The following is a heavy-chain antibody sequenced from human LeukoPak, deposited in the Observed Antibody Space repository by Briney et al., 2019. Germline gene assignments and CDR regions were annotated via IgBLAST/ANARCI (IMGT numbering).Heavy chain of an antibody. Sequence: GGSLRLSCAASGFTFSNAWMSWVRQAPGKGLEWVGRIKSKTDGGTTEYAAPVKGRFTISRDDSKKTLYLEMNSLETEDTAIYYCNTDYNYGENTRFGYGGQGPRVTVSS. CDR3: NTDYNYGENTRFGY. V-gene: IGHV3-15*01. D-gene: IGHD3-16*01. CDR2: IKSKTDGGTT. CDR1: GFTFSNAW. J-gene: IGHJ4*02.